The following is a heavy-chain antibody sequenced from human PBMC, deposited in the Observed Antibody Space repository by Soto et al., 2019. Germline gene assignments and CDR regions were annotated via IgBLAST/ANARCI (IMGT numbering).Heavy chain of an antibody. CDR3: VGSGYSPFDY. CDR2: LYYSGST. D-gene: IGHD3-22*01. V-gene: IGHV4-39*01. Sequence: SETLSLTCTVSGGSISSSSYYWGWIRQPPGRGLEWIGSLYYSGSTYYNPSLKSRVTISVDTSKNQFSLKLSSVTAADTAVYYCVGSGYSPFDYWGQGTLVTVSS. CDR1: GGSISSSSYY. J-gene: IGHJ4*02.